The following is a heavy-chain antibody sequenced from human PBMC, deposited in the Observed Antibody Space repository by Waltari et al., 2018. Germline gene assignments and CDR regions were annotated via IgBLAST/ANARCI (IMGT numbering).Heavy chain of an antibody. CDR3: ARAGGGGDAFDI. Sequence: QVQLQESGPGLVKPSETLSLTCTVSGYSISSGYYWGWIRQPPGKGLEWIGSIYHSGSTAYTPSLRLRCTISVDPSKNNSSLKRCAVPAEEPAWYFGARAGGGGDAFDIWGQGTMVTVSS. CDR1: GYSISSGYY. CDR2: IYHSGST. D-gene: IGHD3-16*01. J-gene: IGHJ3*02. V-gene: IGHV4-38-2*02.